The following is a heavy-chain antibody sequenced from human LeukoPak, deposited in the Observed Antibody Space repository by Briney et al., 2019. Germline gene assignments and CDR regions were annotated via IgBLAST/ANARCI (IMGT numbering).Heavy chain of an antibody. Sequence: SETLSLTCAVYGGSFSGYYWSWIRQPPGKGLEWIGEINHSGSTNYNPSLKSRVTISVDTSKNQFSLKLSSVTAADTAVYYCARDRQQQLVQGRNYYYYYMDVWGKGTTVTVSS. CDR1: GGSFSGYY. CDR2: INHSGST. J-gene: IGHJ6*03. CDR3: ARDRQQQLVQGRNYYYYYMDV. D-gene: IGHD6-13*01. V-gene: IGHV4-34*01.